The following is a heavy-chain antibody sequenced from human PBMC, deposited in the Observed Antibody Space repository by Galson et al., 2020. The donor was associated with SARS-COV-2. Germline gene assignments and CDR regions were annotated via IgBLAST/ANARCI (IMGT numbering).Heavy chain of an antibody. V-gene: IGHV4-61*02. CDR3: ARDSVALYCSGGSCLS. CDR2: IYTSGST. CDR1: GGSISSGSYY. Sequence: SETLSLTCTVSGGSISSGSYYWSWIRQPAGKGLEWIGRIYTSGSTNYNPSLKSRVTISVDTSKNQFSLKLSSVTAADTAVYYCARDSVALYCSGGSCLSWGQGTLVTVSS. D-gene: IGHD2-15*01. J-gene: IGHJ5*02.